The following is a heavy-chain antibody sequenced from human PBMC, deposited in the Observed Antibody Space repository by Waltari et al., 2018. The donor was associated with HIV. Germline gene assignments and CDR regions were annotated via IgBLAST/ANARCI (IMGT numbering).Heavy chain of an antibody. Sequence: DVYLVESGGGVVTTGGSIRLTCEASGFEFRHYSLNWVRQSPMRGLKWFAAVRMGNNEKNYLDSVRGRFVISRDKSESSVYRQMDSLGEEDTATYFCVRDDPGYGPIDFWGQGTLVTV. CDR3: VRDDPGYGPIDF. D-gene: IGHD3-10*01. CDR2: VRMGNNEK. J-gene: IGHJ4*02. CDR1: GFEFRHYS. V-gene: IGHV3-7*03.